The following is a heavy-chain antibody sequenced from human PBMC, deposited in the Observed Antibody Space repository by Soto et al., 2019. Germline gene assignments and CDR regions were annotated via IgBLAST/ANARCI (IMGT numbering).Heavy chain of an antibody. CDR2: ISAYDGNT. J-gene: IGHJ4*02. Sequence: ASVKVSCKASGYTFTSDGISWVRQAPGQGLEWMGWISAYDGNTNYAQKLQGRVTMTTDTSTSTAYMELRSLRSDDTAVYYCARRTYCSGGSCYPFDYWGQGTLVTVSS. CDR1: GYTFTSDG. D-gene: IGHD2-15*01. V-gene: IGHV1-18*01. CDR3: ARRTYCSGGSCYPFDY.